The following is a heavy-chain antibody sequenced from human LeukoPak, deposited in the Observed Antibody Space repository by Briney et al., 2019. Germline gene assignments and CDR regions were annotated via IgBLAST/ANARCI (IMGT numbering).Heavy chain of an antibody. CDR3: AKGRGIVVVPAGYDAFDI. Sequence: GGSLRLSCAASGFTFSSYAMSWVRQAPGKGLEWVSAISGSGGSTYYADSVKGRFTISRDNSKNTLYLQMNSLRAEDTAVYYCAKGRGIVVVPAGYDAFDIWGQGTMVTVSS. J-gene: IGHJ3*02. V-gene: IGHV3-23*01. D-gene: IGHD2-2*01. CDR2: ISGSGGST. CDR1: GFTFSSYA.